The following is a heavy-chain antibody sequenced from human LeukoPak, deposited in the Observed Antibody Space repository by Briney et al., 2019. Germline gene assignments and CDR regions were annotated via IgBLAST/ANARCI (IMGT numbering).Heavy chain of an antibody. V-gene: IGHV4-30-4*07. CDR1: GGSISSGGYS. J-gene: IGHJ4*02. CDR2: IYYSGST. Sequence: SETLSLTCAVSGGSISSGGYSWSWIRQPPGKGLEWIGYIYYSGSTYYNPSLKSRVTISVDTSKNQFSLKLSSVTAADTAVYYCARDSAYYYDSSGWLNYFDYWGQGTLVTVSS. CDR3: ARDSAYYYDSSGWLNYFDY. D-gene: IGHD3-22*01.